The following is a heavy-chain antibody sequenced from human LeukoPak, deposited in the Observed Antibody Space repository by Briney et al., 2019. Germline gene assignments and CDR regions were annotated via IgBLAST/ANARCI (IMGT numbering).Heavy chain of an antibody. CDR1: GFTFSSYA. CDR2: ISGSGGST. D-gene: IGHD2-15*01. CDR3: AKPAIGYCSGGSCSDY. Sequence: GGSLRLSCAASGFTFSSYAMSWVRQAPGKGLEWVSAISGSGGSTYYADSVKGRFTISRDNSKNTLYLQMSSLRAEDTAVYYCAKPAIGYCSGGSCSDYWGQGTLVTVSS. V-gene: IGHV3-23*01. J-gene: IGHJ4*02.